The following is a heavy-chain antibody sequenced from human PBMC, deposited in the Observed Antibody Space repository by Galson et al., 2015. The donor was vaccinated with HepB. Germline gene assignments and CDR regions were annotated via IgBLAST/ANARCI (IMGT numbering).Heavy chain of an antibody. CDR1: GFTFSKYA. J-gene: IGHJ4*02. CDR3: AGPGDYVAE. V-gene: IGHV3-30*01. Sequence: CLRLSCAAAGFTFSKYAIHCGRQAPGKGLEWVAVLYHDGGNKYYADSVKGRFSISRDNFKNTVSLQMNSLRAEDTAVYFCAGPGDYVAEWGQGTLVTVSS. CDR2: LYHDGGNK. D-gene: IGHD4-17*01.